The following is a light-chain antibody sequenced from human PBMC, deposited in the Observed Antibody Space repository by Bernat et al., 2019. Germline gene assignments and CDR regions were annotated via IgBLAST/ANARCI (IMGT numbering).Light chain of an antibody. Sequence: EIVLTQSPGTLSLSPGERATLPCRASQSVTSNYLAWYQQQPGQAPRLLIYGPSSRATGIPDRFSGSGSGTDFTLTVNGLEPEEFAVYYCQQYGSSPLFSFGPGTRVDIK. CDR2: GPS. CDR3: QQYGSSPLFS. J-gene: IGKJ3*01. V-gene: IGKV3-20*01. CDR1: QSVTSNY.